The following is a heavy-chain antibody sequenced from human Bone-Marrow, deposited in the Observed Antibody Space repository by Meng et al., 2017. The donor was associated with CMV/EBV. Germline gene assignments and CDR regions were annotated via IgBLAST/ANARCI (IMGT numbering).Heavy chain of an antibody. Sequence: GESLKISCAASGFTFSRYNMNWVRQAPGKGLEWVSSISSSSTYIYHADSVKGRFTISRDNAKNSLYLQMNSLRAEDTAVYYCAREPPLADTPQYYSNYWGQGTLVTGSS. D-gene: IGHD2-15*01. CDR1: GFTFSRYN. CDR2: ISSSSTYI. CDR3: AREPPLADTPQYYSNY. V-gene: IGHV3-21*01. J-gene: IGHJ4*02.